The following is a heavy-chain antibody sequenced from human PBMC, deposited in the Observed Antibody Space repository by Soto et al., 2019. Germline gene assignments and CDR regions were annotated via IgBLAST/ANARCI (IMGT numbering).Heavy chain of an antibody. V-gene: IGHV3-7*01. CDR3: ASTFTAFDI. CDR2: IKQDGSVK. CDR1: GFTFSSYW. J-gene: IGHJ3*02. Sequence: EVQLVESGGGLVQPGGSLRLSCAASGFTFSSYWMSWVRQAPGKGLEWVANIKQDGSVKSYVDSVKGRFTISRDNAKNSLYLQMNSLRAVDTAVYYCASTFTAFDIWGQGTMVTVSS.